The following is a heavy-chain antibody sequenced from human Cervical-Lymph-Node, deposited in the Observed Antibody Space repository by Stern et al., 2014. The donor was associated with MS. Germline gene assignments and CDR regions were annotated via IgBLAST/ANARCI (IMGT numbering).Heavy chain of an antibody. CDR1: GFSLTTAGVG. J-gene: IGHJ5*01. CDR2: LYWDDDK. CDR3: AHSRVKYCRGGTCYSSLFDF. D-gene: IGHD2-15*01. V-gene: IGHV2-5*02. Sequence: QITLKESGPTLVKPTQTVTLTCTLSGFSLTTAGVGVGWIRQPPGKALEWLALLYWDDDKLYRPSLRNRLTITKDTSKNQVVLTMTNVDPVDTATYYCAHSRVKYCRGGTCYSSLFDFWGQGTLVTVSS.